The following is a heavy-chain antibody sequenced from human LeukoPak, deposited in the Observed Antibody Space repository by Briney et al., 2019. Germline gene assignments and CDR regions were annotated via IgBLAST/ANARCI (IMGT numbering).Heavy chain of an antibody. CDR3: VRGSNGWSGMDV. V-gene: IGHV3-74*01. J-gene: IGHJ6*02. Sequence: GSLRLSCAVSGFTFSNYWMYWVRQGPGKGLVWVSRLNGDGDYTNYEDSVKGRFTISRDNAKNTLYLQMNSLRAEDTAVYYCVRGSNGWSGMDVWGQGTTVTVSS. CDR2: LNGDGDYT. D-gene: IGHD6-19*01. CDR1: GFTFSNYW.